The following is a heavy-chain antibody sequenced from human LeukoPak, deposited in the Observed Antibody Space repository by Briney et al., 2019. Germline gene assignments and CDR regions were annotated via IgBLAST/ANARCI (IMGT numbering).Heavy chain of an antibody. D-gene: IGHD4-17*01. V-gene: IGHV1-18*01. CDR2: ISAYNGNT. CDR3: ARVRIGYGDLKSWVD. Sequence: ASVTVSCKASGYTFTSYGISWVRQAPGQGLEWMGWISAYNGNTNYAQKLQGRVTMTTDTSTSTAYMELRSLRSDDTAVYYCARVRIGYGDLKSWVDWGQGTLVTVSS. J-gene: IGHJ4*02. CDR1: GYTFTSYG.